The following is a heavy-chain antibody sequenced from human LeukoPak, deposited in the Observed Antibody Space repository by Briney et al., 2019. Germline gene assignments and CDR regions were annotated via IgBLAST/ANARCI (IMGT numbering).Heavy chain of an antibody. CDR1: GFTFSSSG. V-gene: IGHV3-30*02. J-gene: IGHJ4*02. D-gene: IGHD1-26*01. Sequence: PGGSLRLSCAASGFTFSSSGMHWVRQAPGKGLEWVTFIGYDGSNNYDGSSKYYADSVKGRFTISRDNSKNTSYLQMNSLRPEDTALYYCAKDYPSAVGASPFEYWGQGTLVTVS. CDR3: AKDYPSAVGASPFEY. CDR2: IGYDGSNNYDGSSK.